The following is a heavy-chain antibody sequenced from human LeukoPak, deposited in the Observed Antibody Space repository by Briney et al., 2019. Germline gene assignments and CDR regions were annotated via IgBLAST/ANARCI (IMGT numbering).Heavy chain of an antibody. CDR1: GGSISSSSYY. V-gene: IGHV4-39*07. CDR2: IYYSGST. J-gene: IGHJ5*02. Sequence: SETLSLTCTVSGGSISSSSYYWGWIRQPPGKGLEWIGSIYYSGSTYYNPSLKSRVTISVDMSKNQFSLKLSSVIAADTAVYYSARGLTRFDPWGQGTLVTVSS. D-gene: IGHD6-19*01. CDR3: ARGLTRFDP.